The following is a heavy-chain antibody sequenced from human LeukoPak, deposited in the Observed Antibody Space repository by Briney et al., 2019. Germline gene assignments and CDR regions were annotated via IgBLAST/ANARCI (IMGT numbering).Heavy chain of an antibody. Sequence: VASVKVSCKASGYTFTGNYMHWVRQAPGQGLEWMGWINPNSGGTNYAQNFQGRVTMTRDTSISTAYMELSRLRSDDSAVDYCARASDSSSWYVGGWFDPWGQGTLVTVSS. CDR1: GYTFTGNY. J-gene: IGHJ5*02. V-gene: IGHV1-2*02. CDR3: ARASDSSSWYVGGWFDP. CDR2: INPNSGGT. D-gene: IGHD6-13*01.